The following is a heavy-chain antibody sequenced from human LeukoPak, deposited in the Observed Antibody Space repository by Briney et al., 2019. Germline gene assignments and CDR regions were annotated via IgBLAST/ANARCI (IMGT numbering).Heavy chain of an antibody. CDR2: IYYSGST. V-gene: IGHV4-39*01. J-gene: IGHJ4*02. Sequence: SETLSLTCTVSGGSISSSSYYWGWIRQPPGKGLEWIGSIYYSGSTYYNPSLKSRVTISVDTSKNQFSLKLSSVTAADTAVYYCARHRTSDAVLPTTFVYWGQGTLVTVSS. CDR3: ARHRTSDAVLPTTFVY. CDR1: GGSISSSSYY. D-gene: IGHD2/OR15-2a*01.